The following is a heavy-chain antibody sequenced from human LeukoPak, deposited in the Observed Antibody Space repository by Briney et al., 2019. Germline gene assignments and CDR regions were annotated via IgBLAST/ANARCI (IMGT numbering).Heavy chain of an antibody. CDR3: ARTLRSGYVHDAFDI. J-gene: IGHJ3*02. CDR1: GRSTTNYF. Sequence: SETLSLTCTVSGRSTTNYFWSWIRQPPGKGLEWIGYIYYTGSTNSNPSLKSRVTIAVDTSRNQFSLKLSSVPAADTAVYYCARTLRSGYVHDAFDIWAPGTMVTVSS. D-gene: IGHD5-12*01. V-gene: IGHV4-59*01. CDR2: IYYTGST.